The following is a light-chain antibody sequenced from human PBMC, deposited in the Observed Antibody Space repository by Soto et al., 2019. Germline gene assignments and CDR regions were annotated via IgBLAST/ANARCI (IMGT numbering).Light chain of an antibody. CDR3: SSYTTSSTRV. CDR2: EVT. J-gene: IGLJ1*01. CDR1: RSDVGIYNY. V-gene: IGLV2-14*01. Sequence: SVLTKPAAGCGSPEQTIAISSNGYRSDVGIYNYVSWYQQHPGKVPKLIIYEVTNRPSGVSNRFSGSKSGNTASLTISGLQAEDEADYYCSSYTTSSTRVFGTGTKVAVL.